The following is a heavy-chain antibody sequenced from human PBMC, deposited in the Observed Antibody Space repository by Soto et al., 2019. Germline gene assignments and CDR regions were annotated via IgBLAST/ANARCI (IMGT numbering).Heavy chain of an antibody. CDR3: ARGYYDSSGYFYY. V-gene: IGHV3-11*06. J-gene: IGHJ4*02. CDR2: ISSSSSYT. D-gene: IGHD3-22*01. Sequence: GGSLRLSCAASGFTFSDYYMSWIRQAPGKGLEWVSYISSSSSYTNYADSVKGRFTISRDNAKNSLYLQMNSLRAEDTAVYYCARGYYDSSGYFYYWGQGTLVTVSS. CDR1: GFTFSDYY.